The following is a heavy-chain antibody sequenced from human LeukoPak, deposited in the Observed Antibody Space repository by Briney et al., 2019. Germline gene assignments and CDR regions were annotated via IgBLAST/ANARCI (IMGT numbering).Heavy chain of an antibody. V-gene: IGHV4-59*08. J-gene: IGHJ5*02. D-gene: IGHD6-6*01. CDR1: GVSLSSYY. CDR3: ARHLIREEYSSSSIGFDP. CDR2: VYSSGST. Sequence: SETLSLTCTVSGVSLSSYYWSWIRQPPGQGLEWIGYVYSSGSTNYNPSLKSRVTISVDSSKNQLSLKLRSVTAAATAVYYCARHLIREEYSSSSIGFDPWGQGALVTVSS.